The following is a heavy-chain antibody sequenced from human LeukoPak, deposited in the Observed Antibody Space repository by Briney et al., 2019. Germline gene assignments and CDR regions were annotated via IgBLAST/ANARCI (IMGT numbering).Heavy chain of an antibody. CDR2: IYYTGAT. J-gene: IGHJ4*02. D-gene: IGHD5-18*01. CDR3: ARAGYSYGTGYYFDY. CDR1: GGSISTYY. Sequence: PSETLSLTCTVSGGSISTYYWSWIRLPPGKGLEWIGYIYYTGATYYNPSLKSRVTISLDTSKNHFSLKLSSVTAAAAAVYYCARAGYSYGTGYYFDYWGQGALVTVSS. V-gene: IGHV4-59*01.